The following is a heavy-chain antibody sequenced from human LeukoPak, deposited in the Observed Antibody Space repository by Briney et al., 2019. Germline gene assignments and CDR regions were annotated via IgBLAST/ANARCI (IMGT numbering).Heavy chain of an antibody. CDR2: IYPGDSDT. Sequence: GESLKISCKGSGHSFTTYWIGWVRQMPGKGLELMGIIYPGDSDTRYSPSLQGQVSISADKSTSAAYLQWSSPKASDTAMYYCATNTMFRGIHAFDIWGQGTMVTVSS. CDR1: GHSFTTYW. D-gene: IGHD3-10*01. CDR3: ATNTMFRGIHAFDI. V-gene: IGHV5-51*01. J-gene: IGHJ3*02.